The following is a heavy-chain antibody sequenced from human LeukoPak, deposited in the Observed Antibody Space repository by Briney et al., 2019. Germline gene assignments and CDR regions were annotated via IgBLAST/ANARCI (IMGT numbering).Heavy chain of an antibody. CDR2: IYYSGST. CDR1: GGSISSYY. D-gene: IGHD6-19*01. Sequence: SETLSLTCTVSGGSISSYYWSWIRQPPGKGLEWIGYIYYSGSTNYNPSLKSRVTISVDTSKNQFSLKLSSVTAADTAVYYCARGVSGWLRRAFDIWGRGTMVTVSS. J-gene: IGHJ3*02. CDR3: ARGVSGWLRRAFDI. V-gene: IGHV4-59*01.